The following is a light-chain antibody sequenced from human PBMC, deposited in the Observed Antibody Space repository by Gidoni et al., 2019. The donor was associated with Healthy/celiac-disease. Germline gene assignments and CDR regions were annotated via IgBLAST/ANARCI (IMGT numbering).Light chain of an antibody. Sequence: QSALAQPASVSGSPGQSITISCTGNSSEVGGYNYVAWYQQHPGKAPKLMIYEVSNRPSGVSNRFSGSKSGNTASLTISGLQAEDEADYYCSSYTSSSTFVFGGGTKLTVL. V-gene: IGLV2-14*01. CDR2: EVS. CDR3: SSYTSSSTFV. J-gene: IGLJ2*01. CDR1: SSEVGGYNY.